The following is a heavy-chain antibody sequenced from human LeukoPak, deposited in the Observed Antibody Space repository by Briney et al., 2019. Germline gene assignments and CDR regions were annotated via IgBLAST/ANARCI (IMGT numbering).Heavy chain of an antibody. CDR3: ARLKRAVAGPGFGNWFDP. V-gene: IGHV4-34*01. D-gene: IGHD6-19*01. CDR2: INHSGST. CDR1: GGSFSGYY. Sequence: SETLSLTCAVYGGSFSGYYWSWIRQPPGKGLEWIGEINHSGSTNYNPSLKSRVTISVDTSKNQFSLKLSSVTAADTAVYYCARLKRAVAGPGFGNWFDPWGQGTLVTVSS. J-gene: IGHJ5*02.